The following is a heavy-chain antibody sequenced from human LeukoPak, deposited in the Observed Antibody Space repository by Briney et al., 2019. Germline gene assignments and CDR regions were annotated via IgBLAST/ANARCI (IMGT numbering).Heavy chain of an antibody. CDR1: GYTFTTYY. J-gene: IGHJ4*02. CDR3: ARDLSYYGSGSPSYFDC. Sequence: ASVKVSCKASGYTFTTYYMHWVRQAPGQGLEWMGTINSSGGSTSYAQNFQGRLTMTRDTSTSTVYMELSSLRSEDTAVYYCARDLSYYGSGSPSYFDCWGQGTLVTVSS. V-gene: IGHV1-46*01. D-gene: IGHD3-10*01. CDR2: INSSGGST.